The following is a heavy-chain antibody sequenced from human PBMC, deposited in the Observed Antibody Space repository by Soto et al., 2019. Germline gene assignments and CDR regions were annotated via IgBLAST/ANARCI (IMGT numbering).Heavy chain of an antibody. CDR2: INHSGST. D-gene: IGHD1-26*01. V-gene: IGHV4-34*01. CDR3: ARVGELLSFAFDI. CDR1: GGSFSCYY. J-gene: IGHJ3*02. Sequence: SETLSLTCAVYGGSFSCYYGSWIRQPPGKGLEWIGEINHSGSTNYNPSLKSRVTISVDTSKNQFSLKLSSVTAADTAVYYCARVGELLSFAFDIWGQGTMVTVS.